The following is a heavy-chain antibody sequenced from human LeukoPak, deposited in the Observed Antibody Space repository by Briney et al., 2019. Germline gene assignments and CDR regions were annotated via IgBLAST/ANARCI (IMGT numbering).Heavy chain of an antibody. Sequence: SVKVSCKASGGTFSSYAISWVRQAPGQGLEWMGRIIPILGIANYAQKFQGRVTITRNTSISTAYMELSSLRSEDTAVYYCATNWVVRGVIPLHWGQGTLVTVSS. CDR3: ATNWVVRGVIPLH. V-gene: IGHV1-69*04. CDR1: GGTFSSYA. J-gene: IGHJ4*02. CDR2: IIPILGIA. D-gene: IGHD3-10*01.